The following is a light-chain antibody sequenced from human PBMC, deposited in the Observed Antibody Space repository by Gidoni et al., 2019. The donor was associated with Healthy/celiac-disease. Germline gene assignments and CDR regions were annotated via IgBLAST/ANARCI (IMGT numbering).Light chain of an antibody. CDR1: SSDVGSYNL. CDR3: CSYAGSSTWV. V-gene: IGLV2-23*02. J-gene: IGLJ3*02. CDR2: EVS. Sequence: QSPLTQPASVSGSPGHSITISCTGTSSDVGSYNLVPWYQQHPGKAPKLMIYEVSKRPSGVSNRFSGSKSGNTASLTISGLQAEDEADYYCCSYAGSSTWVFGGGTKLTVL.